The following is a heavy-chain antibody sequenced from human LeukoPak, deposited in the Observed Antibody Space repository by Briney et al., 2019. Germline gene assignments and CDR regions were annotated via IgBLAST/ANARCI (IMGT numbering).Heavy chain of an antibody. CDR3: ARSDDYGDYPPAY. V-gene: IGHV1-69*06. CDR2: IIPIFGTA. J-gene: IGHJ4*02. CDR1: GGTFSSYA. Sequence: ASVKVSCKASGGTFSSYAISWVRQAPGQGLEWMGGIIPIFGTANYAQKFQGRVTITADKSTSTAYMELSSLRSEDTAVYYCARSDDYGDYPPAYWGQGTLVTVSS. D-gene: IGHD4-17*01.